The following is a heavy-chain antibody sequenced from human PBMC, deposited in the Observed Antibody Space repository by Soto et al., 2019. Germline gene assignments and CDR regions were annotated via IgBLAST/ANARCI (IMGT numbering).Heavy chain of an antibody. CDR2: VYYSGTT. D-gene: IGHD4-17*01. V-gene: IGHV4-61*01. J-gene: IGHJ4*02. CDR3: ARTTAVPNTLRSRYFFDY. Sequence: KPSETLSLTCSVSGGSVSDKTYYWSWIRQPPGKRLEWIGYVYYSGTTNYNPSLKSRVTISVDLSKNRFSLRLSSVTTADTALYYCARTTAVPNTLRSRYFFDYWGQGARVTVSS. CDR1: GGSVSDKTYY.